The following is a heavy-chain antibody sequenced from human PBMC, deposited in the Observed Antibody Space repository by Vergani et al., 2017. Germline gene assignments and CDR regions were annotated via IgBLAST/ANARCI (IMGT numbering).Heavy chain of an antibody. J-gene: IGHJ1*01. CDR2: TIPIFGTA. Sequence: QVQLVQSGAEVKKPGSSVKVSCKASGGTFSSYAISWVRQAPGQGLVWMGRTIPIFGTANYAQKFQGRVTITADESTSTAYMELSSLRSEDTAVYYCARPRFTPYCSGGSCHAEYFQHWGQGTLVTVSS. CDR3: ARPRFTPYCSGGSCHAEYFQH. D-gene: IGHD2-15*01. V-gene: IGHV1-69*13. CDR1: GGTFSSYA.